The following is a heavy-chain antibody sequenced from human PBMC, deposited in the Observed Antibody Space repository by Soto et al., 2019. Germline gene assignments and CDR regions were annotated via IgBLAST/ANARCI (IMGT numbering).Heavy chain of an antibody. D-gene: IGHD1-1*01. J-gene: IGHJ4*02. CDR1: GQSFSGHS. CDR2: ISESGST. Sequence: VQLQQWGAGLVKPSETLSLSCAVYGQSFSGHSWAWIRQPPGKGLEWIGEISESGSTYYNPSLKSRVTISTDTSKNQFSLKLNSVTAADTAAYFCARGSGIVALPGELEDVNYDFWGQGTLVNVSS. CDR3: ARGSGIVALPGELEDVNYDF. V-gene: IGHV4-34*01.